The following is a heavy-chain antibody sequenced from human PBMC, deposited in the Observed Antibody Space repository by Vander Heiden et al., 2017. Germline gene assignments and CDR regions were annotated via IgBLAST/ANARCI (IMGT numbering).Heavy chain of an antibody. CDR3: AKELSDDYVWGSYRTQ. V-gene: IGHV3-23*01. Sequence: EVQLLESGGGLVQPGGSLRLSCAASGFTFSSYAMSWVRQAPGKGLEWVSAISGSGGSTYYADSVKGRFTISRDNSKNTRYLKMNSMRAEETAVYYCAKELSDDYVWGSYRTQWGQGTLVTVYS. J-gene: IGHJ4*02. D-gene: IGHD3-16*02. CDR2: ISGSGGST. CDR1: GFTFSSYA.